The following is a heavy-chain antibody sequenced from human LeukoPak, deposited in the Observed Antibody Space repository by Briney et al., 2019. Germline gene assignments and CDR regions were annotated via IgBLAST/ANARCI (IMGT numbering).Heavy chain of an antibody. V-gene: IGHV4-39*01. CDR1: GGSISSSSYY. Sequence: PSETLSLTCTVSGGSISSSSYYWGWIRQPPGKGLELIGSIYYSGSTYYNPSLKSRVTISTDTSKNQFSLKLSSVTAADTAVYYCARRWLQQYFQHWGQGTLVTVSS. D-gene: IGHD5-24*01. CDR2: IYYSGST. J-gene: IGHJ1*01. CDR3: ARRWLQQYFQH.